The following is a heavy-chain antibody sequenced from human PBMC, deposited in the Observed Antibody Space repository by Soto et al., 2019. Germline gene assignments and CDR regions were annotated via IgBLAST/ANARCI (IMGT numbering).Heavy chain of an antibody. D-gene: IGHD4-4*01. CDR1: GGTISINYYY. CDR2: IYNSGST. V-gene: IGHV4-39*01. CDR3: ARGLTTVTPATIKAHDYGMDV. Sequence: PSETLSLTCTVSGGTISINYYYWGCIRQPPGKGLEWIGNIYNSGSTYYNPSLKSRVTISVDTSKNQFSLKLRSVTAADTAVYYCARGLTTVTPATIKAHDYGMDVWGQGTTVTVSS. J-gene: IGHJ6*02.